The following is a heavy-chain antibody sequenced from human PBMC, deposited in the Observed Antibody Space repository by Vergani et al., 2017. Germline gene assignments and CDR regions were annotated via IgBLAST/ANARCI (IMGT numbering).Heavy chain of an antibody. V-gene: IGHV3-9*01. CDR1: GFTFDDYA. Sequence: EVQLVESGGGLVQPGRSLRLSCAASGFTFDDYAMHWVRQAPGKGLEWVSGISWNSGSIGYADSVKGRFTISRDNAKNSLYLQMNSLRAEDTAVYYCAKDRPYYYDSSGYYVDAFDIWGQGTMVTVSS. CDR3: AKDRPYYYDSSGYYVDAFDI. J-gene: IGHJ3*02. CDR2: ISWNSGSI. D-gene: IGHD3-22*01.